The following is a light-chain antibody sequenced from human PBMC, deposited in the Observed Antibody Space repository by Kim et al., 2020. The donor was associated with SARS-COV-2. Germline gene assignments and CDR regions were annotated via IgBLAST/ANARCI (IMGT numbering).Light chain of an antibody. Sequence: ASVGDRVTITCRASQNILTYLNWFQQKPGKAPKLLIYAASSLQSGVPSRFSGSGSGTDFTLTISSLQPEDFATYYCQQSYIIPITFGQGTRLEIK. J-gene: IGKJ5*01. CDR1: QNILTY. CDR2: AAS. V-gene: IGKV1-39*01. CDR3: QQSYIIPIT.